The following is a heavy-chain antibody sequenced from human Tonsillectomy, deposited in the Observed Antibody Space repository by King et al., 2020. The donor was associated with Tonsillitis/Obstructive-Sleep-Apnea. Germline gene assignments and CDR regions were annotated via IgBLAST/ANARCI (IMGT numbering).Heavy chain of an antibody. Sequence: HVQLPQWGAGLLKPSETLSLTCAVYGGSFSGYYWSWIRQPPGKGLEWIGEINHSGSTNYNPSLKSRVTISVDTSKNQFSLKLSSVTAADTAVYYCARGWGITMVRGVTNYYYMDVWGKGTTVTVSS. CDR2: INHSGST. CDR3: ARGWGITMVRGVTNYYYMDV. CDR1: GGSFSGYY. V-gene: IGHV4-34*01. D-gene: IGHD3-10*01. J-gene: IGHJ6*03.